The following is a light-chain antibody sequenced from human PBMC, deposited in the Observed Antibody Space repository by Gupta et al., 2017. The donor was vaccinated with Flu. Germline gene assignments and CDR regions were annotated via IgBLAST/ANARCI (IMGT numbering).Light chain of an antibody. Sequence: QSALTQPASVSGSPGQSITISCPGTNSDVGAYNSVSWFQQYPGRAPKLMIYEVNHRPSGVSNRFSGSKSGNTASLTISGLQAEDETDYYCSSYTNSSTYVFGTGTKVTVL. J-gene: IGLJ1*01. V-gene: IGLV2-14*01. CDR2: EVN. CDR1: NSDVGAYNS. CDR3: SSYTNSSTYV.